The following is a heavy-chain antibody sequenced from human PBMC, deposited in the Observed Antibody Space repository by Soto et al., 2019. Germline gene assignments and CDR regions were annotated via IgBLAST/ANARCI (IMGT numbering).Heavy chain of an antibody. V-gene: IGHV4-34*01. D-gene: IGHD2-21*02. CDR2: MSHSGGT. Sequence: QVQLQQWGAGLLEPSETLSLTCAVYGGSVNSGNYYWSWIRQPPGKGLEWIGEMSHSGGTHFNPSLKSRVTISVDTSKNQFSLNMSSVTAADTALYYCARVERGTATPVVDAFDIWGPGTLVTVSS. J-gene: IGHJ3*02. CDR1: GGSVNSGNYY. CDR3: ARVERGTATPVVDAFDI.